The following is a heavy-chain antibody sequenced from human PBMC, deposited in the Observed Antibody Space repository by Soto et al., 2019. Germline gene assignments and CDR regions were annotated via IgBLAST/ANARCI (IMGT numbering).Heavy chain of an antibody. CDR3: ARDVGFIDQLLYEYYGMDV. J-gene: IGHJ6*02. D-gene: IGHD2-2*02. CDR2: ISAYNGNT. Sequence: QVQLVQSGAEVKKPGASVKVSCKASGYTFTSYGISWVRQAPGQGLEWMGWISAYNGNTNYAQKLQGRVTMTTDTSQSTAYMELRSLRYDDTAVYYCARDVGFIDQLLYEYYGMDVWGQGTTVTVSS. CDR1: GYTFTSYG. V-gene: IGHV1-18*01.